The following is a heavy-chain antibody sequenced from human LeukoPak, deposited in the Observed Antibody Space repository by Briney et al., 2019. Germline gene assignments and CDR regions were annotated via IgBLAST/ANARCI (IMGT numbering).Heavy chain of an antibody. CDR3: ARGGPGTVDY. V-gene: IGHV4-34*01. CDR2: INHSGST. Sequence: PETLSPTSAVYGGSFSGYYWSWIRQPPGKGLEWIGEINHSGSTNYNPSLKSRVTISVDTSKNQFSLKLSSVTAADTAVYYCARGGPGTVDYWGQGAMASLSS. J-gene: IGHJ4*02. CDR1: GGSFSGYY.